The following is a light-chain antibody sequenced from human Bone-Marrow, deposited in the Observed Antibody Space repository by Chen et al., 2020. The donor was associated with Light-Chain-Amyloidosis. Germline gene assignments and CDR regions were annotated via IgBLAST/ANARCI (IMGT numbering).Light chain of an antibody. J-gene: IGLJ3*02. V-gene: IGLV2-14*01. CDR1: NSDVGGHNY. Sequence: QSALTQPASVSGSPGQSITLACPGTNSDVGGHNYVSWYQQYPGKAPKLIISEVNNRPAGVSNRFSGSKSGNTASLTISGLQAEDEADYYCSSYTSSSTWVFGGGTKLAVL. CDR2: EVN. CDR3: SSYTSSSTWV.